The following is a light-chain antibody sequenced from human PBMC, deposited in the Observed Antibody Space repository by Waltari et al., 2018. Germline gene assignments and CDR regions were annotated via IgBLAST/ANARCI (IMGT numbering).Light chain of an antibody. CDR1: QSILDNSNNKNN. J-gene: IGKJ4*01. V-gene: IGKV4-1*01. CDR3: QQHYSSPLT. CDR2: WAD. Sequence: DIVMTQSPDSLAVSLGERATINCRSSQSILDNSNNKNNLTWYQQKPGQAPKLLIYWADTREAGVPARFSGSGSGTHFTLTISSLQAEDVAVYYCQQHYSSPLTFGGGTKVEL.